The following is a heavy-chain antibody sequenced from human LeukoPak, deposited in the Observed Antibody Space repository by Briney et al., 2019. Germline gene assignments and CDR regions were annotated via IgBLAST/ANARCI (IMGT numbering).Heavy chain of an antibody. V-gene: IGHV3-53*01. CDR1: GFTVSSNY. CDR3: ARGTSSGYFQLYFDY. Sequence: PGGSLRLSCAASGFTVSSNYMSWVRQAPGKGLEWGSVIYSGGSTYYADSVKGRFTISRDNSNNTLYLQMNSLRAEDTAVYYCARGTSSGYFQLYFDYWGQGTLATVSA. CDR2: IYSGGST. J-gene: IGHJ4*02. D-gene: IGHD3-22*01.